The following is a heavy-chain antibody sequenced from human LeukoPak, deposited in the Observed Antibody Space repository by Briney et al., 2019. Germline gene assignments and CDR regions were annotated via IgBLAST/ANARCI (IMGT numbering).Heavy chain of an antibody. CDR2: IYHSGST. CDR1: GYSINSGYY. D-gene: IGHD1-1*01. V-gene: IGHV4-38-2*02. CDR3: ARGERRSGDY. J-gene: IGHJ4*02. Sequence: NPSETLSLTCTVSGYSINSGYYWGWIRQPPGKGLEWIGSIYHSGSTYYNPSLKSRVTISVDASKNQFSLKLSSVTAADTAVYYCARGERRSGDYWGQGTLVTVSS.